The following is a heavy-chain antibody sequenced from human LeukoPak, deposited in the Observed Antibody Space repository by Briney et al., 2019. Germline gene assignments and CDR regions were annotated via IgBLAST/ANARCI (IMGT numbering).Heavy chain of an antibody. CDR3: AREKFTVTTAFGY. Sequence: GGSLRLSCAASGFTFSSYWMHWVRQAPGKGLVWVSRINSDGSSTSYADSVKGRFTISRDNAKNTLYLQMNSLRAKDTPVYYCAREKFTVTTAFGYWGQGTLVTVSS. D-gene: IGHD4-17*01. V-gene: IGHV3-74*01. CDR2: INSDGSST. J-gene: IGHJ4*02. CDR1: GFTFSSYW.